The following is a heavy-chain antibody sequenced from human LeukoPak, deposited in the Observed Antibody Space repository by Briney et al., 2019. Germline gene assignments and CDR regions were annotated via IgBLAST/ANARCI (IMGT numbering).Heavy chain of an antibody. CDR2: MSPNSGNT. CDR1: GYTFTSFD. CDR3: GLLDGSGSYFFDY. J-gene: IGHJ4*02. D-gene: IGHD3-10*01. Sequence: ASVKVSCTASGYTFTSFDINWVRHTGQGLEWMGWMSPNSGNTGYAQKFQGRVSMTRDTSISTAYMELSSLGSEDTAVYYCGLLDGSGSYFFDYWGQGTLVTVSS. V-gene: IGHV1-8*01.